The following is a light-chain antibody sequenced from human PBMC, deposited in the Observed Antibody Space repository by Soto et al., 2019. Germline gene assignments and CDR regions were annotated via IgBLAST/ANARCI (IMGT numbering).Light chain of an antibody. CDR2: DAS. CDR1: QTVRNNY. V-gene: IGKV3-11*01. J-gene: IGKJ5*01. Sequence: EVVMTQSPATLSLSPGERATLSCISSQTVRNNYLAWYQQRPGQAPRLLIYDASRRATGIPARFSGSGSGADFTLTISSLEPEDFAVYYCQQRSSWPITFGQGTRLEIK. CDR3: QQRSSWPIT.